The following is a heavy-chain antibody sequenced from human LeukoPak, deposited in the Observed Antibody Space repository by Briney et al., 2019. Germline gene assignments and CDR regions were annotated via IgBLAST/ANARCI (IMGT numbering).Heavy chain of an antibody. J-gene: IGHJ3*02. V-gene: IGHV1-2*06. CDR1: GYTFTGYY. Sequence: ASVKVSCKASGYTFTGYYMHWVRQAPGQGLEWMGRINPNSGGTNYAQKFQGRVTMTRDTSISTAYMELSRLRSDDTAVYYCARGEISQYAFDIWGQGTMVTVSS. CDR2: INPNSGGT. CDR3: ARGEISQYAFDI.